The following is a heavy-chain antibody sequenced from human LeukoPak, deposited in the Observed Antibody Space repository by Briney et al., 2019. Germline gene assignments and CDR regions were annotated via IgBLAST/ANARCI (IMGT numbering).Heavy chain of an antibody. Sequence: PGGSLRLSCAASGFTFSSYAMSWVRQAPGKGLEWVSAISGSGGSTYYADSVKGRFTISRDNAKNSLYLQMNSLRAEDTALYYCARGGLAYCGGDCLGAFDIWGQGTMVTVSS. CDR3: ARGGLAYCGGDCLGAFDI. J-gene: IGHJ3*02. CDR2: ISGSGGST. CDR1: GFTFSSYA. V-gene: IGHV3-23*01. D-gene: IGHD2-21*02.